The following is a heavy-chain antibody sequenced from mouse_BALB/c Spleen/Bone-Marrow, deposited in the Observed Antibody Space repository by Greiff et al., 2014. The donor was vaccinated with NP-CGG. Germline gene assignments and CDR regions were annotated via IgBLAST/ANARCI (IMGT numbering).Heavy chain of an antibody. CDR1: GYTFTSYW. CDR3: ARRLNWDWFAY. CDR2: INPSTGYT. D-gene: IGHD4-1*01. V-gene: IGHV1-7*01. J-gene: IGHJ3*01. Sequence: VKLVESGAELAKPGASVKMSCKASGYTFTSYWMHRVKQRPGQGLEWIGYINPSTGYTDYNQKFKDKATLTADKSSSTAYMQLSSLTSEDSAVYYCARRLNWDWFAYWGQGTLVTVSA.